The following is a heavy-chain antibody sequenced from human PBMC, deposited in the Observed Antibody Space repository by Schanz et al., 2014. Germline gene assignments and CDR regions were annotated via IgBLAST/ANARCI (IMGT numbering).Heavy chain of an antibody. J-gene: IGHJ6*02. D-gene: IGHD3-16*01. V-gene: IGHV3-23*04. CDR1: GFKFTDYA. Sequence: EVQLVESGGGLVQPRGSLRLSCAASGFKFTDYAMTWVRQAPGKGLEWVATISGSSENTYYADSVKGRVTISRDNAENTLYLQMNSLRAEDTAVYFCARAAYSHGLDVWGRGTTVTVSS. CDR3: ARAAYSHGLDV. CDR2: ISGSSENT.